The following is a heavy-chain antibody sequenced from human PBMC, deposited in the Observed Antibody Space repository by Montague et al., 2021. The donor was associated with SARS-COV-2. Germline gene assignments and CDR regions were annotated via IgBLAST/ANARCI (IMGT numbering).Heavy chain of an antibody. V-gene: IGHV3-48*03. J-gene: IGHJ6*02. Sequence: SLRLSCAASGFTFSSYEMNRVRQAPGKGLEWVSYISSSGSTIYYADSVKGRFTISRDNAKNSLYLQMNSLRAEDTAVYYCAATSGDIVVVVAAYYSMDVWGQGTTVTVSS. CDR1: GFTFSSYE. D-gene: IGHD2-15*01. CDR3: AATSGDIVVVVAAYYSMDV. CDR2: ISSSGSTI.